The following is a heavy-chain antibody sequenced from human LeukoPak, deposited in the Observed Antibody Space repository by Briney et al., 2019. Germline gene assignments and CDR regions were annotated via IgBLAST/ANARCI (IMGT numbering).Heavy chain of an antibody. CDR2: INWNGGST. CDR3: ARDHCSSTSCYASLDYYYGMDV. Sequence: GGSLRLSCAASGLTFDDYGMSWVRQAPGKGLEWVSGINWNGGSTGYADSVKGRFTISRDNAKNSLYLQMNSLRAEDTALYYCARDHCSSTSCYASLDYYYGMDVWGQGTTVTVSS. V-gene: IGHV3-20*04. J-gene: IGHJ6*02. D-gene: IGHD2-2*01. CDR1: GLTFDDYG.